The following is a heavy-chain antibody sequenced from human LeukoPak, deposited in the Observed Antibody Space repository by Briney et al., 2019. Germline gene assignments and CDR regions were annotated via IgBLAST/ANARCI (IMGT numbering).Heavy chain of an antibody. CDR1: GGSIGSSSYS. CDR3: ARVLIGATVSDAFDI. CDR2: LYHGGYT. J-gene: IGHJ3*02. Sequence: SETLSLTCTVSGGSIGSSSYSWGWIRQPPGQGLEWIGNLYHGGYTSFNPSLKSRVTISIDTSVNQFSLSLTSVTAADTAVFYCARVLIGATVSDAFDIWGQGTMVTVSS. V-gene: IGHV4-39*07. D-gene: IGHD1-1*01.